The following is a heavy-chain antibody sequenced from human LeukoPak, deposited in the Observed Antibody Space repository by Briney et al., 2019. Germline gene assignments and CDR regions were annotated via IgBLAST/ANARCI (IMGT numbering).Heavy chain of an antibody. CDR2: IYPGDSDT. CDR3: ARQGVAGYYYMDV. J-gene: IGHJ6*03. CDR1: GYNFTSYW. D-gene: IGHD2-15*01. V-gene: IGHV5-51*07. Sequence: GESLKISCKGSGYNFTSYWIGWVHQMPGKGLEWMGIIYPGDSDTRYSPSFQGQVTISADKSISTAYLQWSSLKASDTAMYYCARQGVAGYYYMDVWGKGTTVTVSS.